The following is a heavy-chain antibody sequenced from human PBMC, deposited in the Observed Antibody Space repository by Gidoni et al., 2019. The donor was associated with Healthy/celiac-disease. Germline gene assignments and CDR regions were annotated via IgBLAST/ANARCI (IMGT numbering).Heavy chain of an antibody. J-gene: IGHJ6*02. CDR1: GGSISSYY. CDR3: ARDNGYGGKDYYYYGMDV. Sequence: QVQLQESGPGLVKPSETLSLTCTVPGGSISSYYWSWIRQPAGKGLEWIGRIYTSGSTNYNPSLKSRVTMSVDTSKNQFSLKLSSVTAADTAVYYCARDNGYGGKDYYYYGMDVWGQGTTVTVSS. V-gene: IGHV4-4*07. CDR2: IYTSGST. D-gene: IGHD4-17*01.